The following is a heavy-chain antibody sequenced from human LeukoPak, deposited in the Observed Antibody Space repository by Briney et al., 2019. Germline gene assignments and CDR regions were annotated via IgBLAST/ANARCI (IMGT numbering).Heavy chain of an antibody. V-gene: IGHV3-48*02. CDR1: GFTFSSYS. CDR3: ARDQRFAFDY. CDR2: IRTSAASAYNT. J-gene: IGHJ4*02. Sequence: PGGSLRLSCAASGFTFSSYSMNWVRQAPGRGLEWVANIRTSAASAYNTNYADSVQGRVIISRDDAKKTLYLHMNGLRDDDTAVYYCARDQRFAFDYWGQGILVTVSS. D-gene: IGHD3-16*01.